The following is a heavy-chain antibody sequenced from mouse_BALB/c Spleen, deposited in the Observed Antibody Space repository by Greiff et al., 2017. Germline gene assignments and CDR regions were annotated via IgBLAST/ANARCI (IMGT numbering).Heavy chain of an antibody. CDR2: INPSTGYT. CDR1: GYTFTSYW. J-gene: IGHJ2*01. V-gene: IGHV1S26*01. D-gene: IGHD4-1*01. Sequence: VQLQQSGAELVKPGASVKMSCKASGYTFTSYWMHWVKQRPGQGLEWIGYINPSTGYTEYNQKFKDKATLTADKSSSTAYMQLSSLTSEDSAVYYCARLWDYFDYWGQGTTLTVSS. CDR3: ARLWDYFDY.